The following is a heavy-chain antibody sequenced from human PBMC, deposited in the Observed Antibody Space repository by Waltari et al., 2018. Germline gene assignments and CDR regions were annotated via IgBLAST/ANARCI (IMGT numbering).Heavy chain of an antibody. CDR3: AKDNGSSGWQGSDPYMDY. CDR2: ISWDGGST. D-gene: IGHD6-19*01. J-gene: IGHJ4*02. V-gene: IGHV3-43D*04. Sequence: MHWVRQAPGKGLEWVSLISWDGGSTYYADSVKGRFTISRDNSKNSLYLQMNSLRAEDTALYYCAKDNGSSGWQGSDPYMDYWGQGTLVTVSS.